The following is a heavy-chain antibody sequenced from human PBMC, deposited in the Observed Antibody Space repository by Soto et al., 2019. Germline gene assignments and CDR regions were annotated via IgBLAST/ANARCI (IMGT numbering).Heavy chain of an antibody. V-gene: IGHV3-23*01. CDR2: ISGSGGST. D-gene: IGHD3-3*01. CDR1: GFTFSSYA. J-gene: IGHJ4*02. Sequence: GGSLRLSCAASGFTFSSYAMSWVRQAPGKGLEWVSAISGSGGSTYYADSVKGRFTISRDKSKNTLYRQMNSLRAEDTAVYYCAKDLGYDFWSGYYKGCFDYWGQGTLVTVSS. CDR3: AKDLGYDFWSGYYKGCFDY.